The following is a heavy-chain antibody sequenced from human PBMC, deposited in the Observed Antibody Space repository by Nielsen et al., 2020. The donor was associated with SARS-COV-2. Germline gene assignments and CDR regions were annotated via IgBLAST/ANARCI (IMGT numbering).Heavy chain of an antibody. J-gene: IGHJ6*02. D-gene: IGHD3-10*01. CDR1: GFTFTNAW. Sequence: GGSLRLSCAASGFTFTNAWMSWVRQAPGKGLEGVGRIKSKTDGGTTDYAAPVKGRFTISRDDSKNTLYLQMNSLRAEDTAVYYCAREGWFGELFALKYGMDVWGQGTTVTVSS. V-gene: IGHV3-15*01. CDR3: AREGWFGELFALKYGMDV. CDR2: IKSKTDGGTT.